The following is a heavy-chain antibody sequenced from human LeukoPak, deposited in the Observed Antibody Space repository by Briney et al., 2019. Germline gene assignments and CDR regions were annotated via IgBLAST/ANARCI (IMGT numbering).Heavy chain of an antibody. J-gene: IGHJ4*02. CDR2: ISSSSSYI. Sequence: GGSLRLSCAASGFTFSSYSMNWVRQAPGEGLEWVSSISSSSSYIYYADSVKGRFTISRDNAKNSLYLQMNSLRAEDTAVYYCARIAHSSSWTPFDYWGQGTLVTVSS. CDR3: ARIAHSSSWTPFDY. D-gene: IGHD6-13*01. CDR1: GFTFSSYS. V-gene: IGHV3-21*01.